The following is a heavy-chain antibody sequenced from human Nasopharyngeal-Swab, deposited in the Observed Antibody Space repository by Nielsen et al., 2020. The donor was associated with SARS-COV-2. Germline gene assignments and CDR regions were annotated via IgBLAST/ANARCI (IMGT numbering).Heavy chain of an antibody. CDR3: ARDVGTDVATTDSDAFDI. D-gene: IGHD5-12*01. Sequence: GESLKISCAASGFTFSSYSINWVRQAPGKGLEWVSSISSASNYIFYADSVKGRFTVSRDNAYNSLYLQMNSLRAEDTAVYYCARDVGTDVATTDSDAFDIWGQGTVVTVSS. CDR2: ISSASNYI. CDR1: GFTFSSYS. V-gene: IGHV3-21*01. J-gene: IGHJ3*02.